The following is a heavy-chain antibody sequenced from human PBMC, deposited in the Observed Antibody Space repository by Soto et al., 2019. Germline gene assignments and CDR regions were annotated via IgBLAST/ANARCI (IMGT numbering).Heavy chain of an antibody. CDR3: ARAGYSSSSLYFDY. V-gene: IGHV4-31*03. CDR2: IYYSGST. D-gene: IGHD6-13*01. Sequence: TLALTGTVSGGSISSGGYYWSWIRQHPGKGLEWIGYIYYSGSTYYNPSLKSRVTISVDTSKNQFSLKLSSVTAADTAVYYCARAGYSSSSLYFDYWGQGTLVTVSS. CDR1: GGSISSGGYY. J-gene: IGHJ4*02.